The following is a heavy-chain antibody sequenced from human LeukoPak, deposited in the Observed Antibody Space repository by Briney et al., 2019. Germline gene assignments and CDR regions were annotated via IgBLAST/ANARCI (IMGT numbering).Heavy chain of an antibody. CDR3: ARARGSGYCSGGSCYSDY. Sequence: ASVKVSCKASGYTFTSYDINWVRQATGQGLEWMGWMNPNSGNTGYAQKFQGRVTITRNTSISTAYMELSSLRSEDTAVYYCARARGSGYCSGGSCYSDYWGQGTLVTVSS. CDR2: MNPNSGNT. V-gene: IGHV1-8*03. D-gene: IGHD2-15*01. J-gene: IGHJ4*02. CDR1: GYTFTSYD.